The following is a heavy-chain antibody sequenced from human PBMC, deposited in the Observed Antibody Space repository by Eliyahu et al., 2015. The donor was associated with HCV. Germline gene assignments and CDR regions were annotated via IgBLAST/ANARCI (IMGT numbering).Heavy chain of an antibody. CDR1: RFTFSDYY. J-gene: IGHJ4*02. CDR3: ARGVYGDYALDY. Sequence: QXHLVESXGGLVXPGGSLRLSCAASRFTFSDYYMSWIRQAPGKGLDWVXYISSNXDTIYYADSVKGRFTISRDNAKNSLYLQMNSLRXEDTAVYYCARGVYGDYALDYWGQGTXVTVSS. D-gene: IGHD4-17*01. V-gene: IGHV3-11*01. CDR2: ISSNXDTI.